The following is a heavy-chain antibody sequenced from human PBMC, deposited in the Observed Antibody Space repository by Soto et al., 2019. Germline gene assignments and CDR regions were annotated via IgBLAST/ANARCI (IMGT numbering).Heavy chain of an antibody. CDR2: IYYSGRT. Sequence: SETLSLTCTVSGASIGSHPWSWIRQSPGKGLEWIGYIYYSGRTVYNPSLKSRVTMSLDTSKNQFSLKLTSVTATDTAVYYCAGDIPSGSDRFDYWGQGALVT. CDR3: AGDIPSGSDRFDY. CDR1: GASIGSHP. J-gene: IGHJ4*02. V-gene: IGHV4-59*08. D-gene: IGHD1-26*01.